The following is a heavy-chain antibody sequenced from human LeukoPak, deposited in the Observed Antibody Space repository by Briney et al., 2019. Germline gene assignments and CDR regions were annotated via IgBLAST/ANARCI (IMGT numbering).Heavy chain of an antibody. J-gene: IGHJ4*02. CDR2: IYYSGST. CDR1: GGSISSYY. D-gene: IGHD6-19*01. V-gene: IGHV4-59*01. Sequence: SETLSLTCTVSGGSISSYYWSWIRQPPGKGLEWIGYIYYSGSTNYNPSLKSRVTISVDTSKNQFSLKLSSVTAADTGVYYCARVAYNSGWYGESYYFDYWGQGTLVTVSS. CDR3: ARVAYNSGWYGESYYFDY.